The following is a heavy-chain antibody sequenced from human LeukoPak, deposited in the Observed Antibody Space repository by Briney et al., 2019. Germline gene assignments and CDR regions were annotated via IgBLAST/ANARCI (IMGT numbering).Heavy chain of an antibody. CDR1: GDSVSSSGGA. J-gene: IGHJ3*01. CDR3: ARGRASAFDF. CDR2: TYYTSKWNT. V-gene: IGHV6-1*01. Sequence: SPTLSLSLAISGDSVSSSGGAWNWVRQSPSRGLEWLGRTYYTSKWNTDYAVSVKSRIVVNPDTSKNQFSLQLNSVTSEDTAVYYCARGRASAFDFWGQGTMVTVSS.